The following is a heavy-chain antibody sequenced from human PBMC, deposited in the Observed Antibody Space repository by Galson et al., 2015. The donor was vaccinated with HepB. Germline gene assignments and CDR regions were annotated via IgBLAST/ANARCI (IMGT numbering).Heavy chain of an antibody. CDR3: AREEGGSYYVGYFDY. D-gene: IGHD1-26*01. Sequence: SLRLSCAASGFTFSSYRMHWVRQAPGKGLVWVSRINSDGSSTSYADSVKGRFTISRDNAKNTLYLQMNSLRAEDTAVYYCAREEGGSYYVGYFDYWGQGTLVTVSS. CDR2: INSDGSST. V-gene: IGHV3-74*01. J-gene: IGHJ4*02. CDR1: GFTFSSYR.